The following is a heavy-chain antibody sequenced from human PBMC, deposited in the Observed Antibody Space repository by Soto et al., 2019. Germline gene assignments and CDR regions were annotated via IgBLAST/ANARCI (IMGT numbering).Heavy chain of an antibody. CDR3: ARGKDRATVTTFDY. CDR1: GFTFSSYA. Sequence: GGSLRLSCAASGFTFSSYAMNWVRQAPGKGLEWVSVIHGSGGSTYYADSVKGRFTISRDNSKNTVDLQMNSLRAEDTAVYYCARGKDRATVTTFDYWGRGTLVTVSS. D-gene: IGHD4-17*01. CDR2: IHGSGGST. V-gene: IGHV3-23*01. J-gene: IGHJ4*02.